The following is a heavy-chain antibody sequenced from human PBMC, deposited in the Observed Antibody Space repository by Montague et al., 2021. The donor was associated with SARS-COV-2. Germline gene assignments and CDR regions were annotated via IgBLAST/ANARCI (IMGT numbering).Heavy chain of an antibody. D-gene: IGHD3-10*01. CDR2: IYHSGST. CDR1: GGSISSSNW. V-gene: IGHV4-4*02. Sequence: SETLSLTCAVSGGSISSSNWWSWVRQPPGKGLEWIGEIYHSGSTNYNPSLKSRVTIAVVKSKNQFSLKPSSVTAADTAVYYCASRGAGWFGSNPERFDYWGQGTLVTVSS. CDR3: ASRGAGWFGSNPERFDY. J-gene: IGHJ4*02.